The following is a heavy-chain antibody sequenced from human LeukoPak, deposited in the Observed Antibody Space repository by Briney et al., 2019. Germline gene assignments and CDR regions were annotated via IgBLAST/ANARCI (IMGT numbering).Heavy chain of an antibody. D-gene: IGHD6-6*01. CDR2: INAGNGNT. V-gene: IGHV1-3*01. CDR1: GCTFTSYA. Sequence: VSVKVSCKASGCTFTSYAMHWVRQAPGQRLEWMGWINAGNGNTKYSQKFQGRVTITRDTSASTAYMELSSLRSEDTAVYYCVGSSSSDAFDIWGQGTMVTVSS. CDR3: VGSSSSDAFDI. J-gene: IGHJ3*02.